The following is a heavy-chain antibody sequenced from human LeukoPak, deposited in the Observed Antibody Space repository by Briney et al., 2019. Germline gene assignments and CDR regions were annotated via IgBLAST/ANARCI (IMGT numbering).Heavy chain of an antibody. CDR3: ARDRVYGGIYYFDY. Sequence: GGSLRLSCAASGFTFDDYAMHWVRQAPGKGLEWVSGISWNSGSIGYADSVKGRFTISRDNAKNSLYLQMNSLRAEDTAVYYCARDRVYGGIYYFDYWGQGTLVTVSS. V-gene: IGHV3-9*01. J-gene: IGHJ4*02. CDR2: ISWNSGSI. CDR1: GFTFDDYA. D-gene: IGHD4-23*01.